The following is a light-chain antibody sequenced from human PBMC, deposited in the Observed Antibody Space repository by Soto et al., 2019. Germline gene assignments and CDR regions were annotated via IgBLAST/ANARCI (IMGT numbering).Light chain of an antibody. CDR3: QHRFNWPPWT. J-gene: IGKJ1*01. V-gene: IGKV3-11*01. CDR1: QSVSSY. CDR2: DAS. Sequence: EIVLTQSPATLSLSPGERATLSCRASQSVSSYLAWYQQKPGQAPRLLIYDASNRATGIPARFSGSGSGTDFTLTISSLEPEDFAVYYCQHRFNWPPWTFGQGTKVDIX.